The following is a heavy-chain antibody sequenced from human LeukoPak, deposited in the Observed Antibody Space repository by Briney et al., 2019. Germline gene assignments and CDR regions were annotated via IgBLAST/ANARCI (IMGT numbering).Heavy chain of an antibody. CDR2: ISGSGRST. CDR3: AKDGFSSSWYNWFDP. D-gene: IGHD6-13*01. J-gene: IGHJ5*02. V-gene: IGHV3-23*01. CDR1: GFTFSNYA. Sequence: GGSLRLSCAASGFTFSNYAMSWVRQAPGKGLEWVSAISGSGRSTYYADSVKGRFTISRDNSKNTLYLQMNSLRAEDTALYYCAKDGFSSSWYNWFDPWGQGTLVTVSS.